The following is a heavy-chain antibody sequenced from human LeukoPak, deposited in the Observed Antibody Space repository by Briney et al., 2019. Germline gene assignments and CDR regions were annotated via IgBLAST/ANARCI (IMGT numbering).Heavy chain of an antibody. D-gene: IGHD6-19*01. J-gene: IGHJ4*02. CDR2: ISGSGGST. V-gene: IGHV3-23*01. CDR3: AKDHVYSSGWTTDFDY. Sequence: PGGSLRLSCAASGFTFSGYAMSWVRQAPGKGLEWVSAISGSGGSTYSADSVKGRFTISRDNSKNTLYLQMNSLRAEDAAVYYCAKDHVYSSGWTTDFDYWGQGTLVTVSS. CDR1: GFTFSGYA.